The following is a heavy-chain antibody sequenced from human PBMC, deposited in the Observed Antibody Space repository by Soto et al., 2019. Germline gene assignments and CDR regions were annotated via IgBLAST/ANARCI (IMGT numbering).Heavy chain of an antibody. Sequence: GESLKISCKGSGYSFTSYWIGWVRQMPGKGLEWMGIIYPGDSDTRYSPSFQGQVTISADKSISTAYLQWSSLKASDTAMYYCARLPELGDYYYYMDVWGKGTTVTVSS. D-gene: IGHD7-27*01. V-gene: IGHV5-51*01. CDR1: GYSFTSYW. CDR3: ARLPELGDYYYYMDV. J-gene: IGHJ6*03. CDR2: IYPGDSDT.